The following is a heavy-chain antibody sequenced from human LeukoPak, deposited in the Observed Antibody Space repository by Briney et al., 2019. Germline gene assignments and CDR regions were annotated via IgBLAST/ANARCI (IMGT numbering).Heavy chain of an antibody. D-gene: IGHD3-3*01. Sequence: GGSLRLSCAASGFTFSSYTVTWVRQAPGKGLEWVSAISGSGGSTYYADSVKGRFTISRDNSKNTLYLQMNSLRAEDTAVYYCAKDYDFWSGSPPLDYWGQGTLVTVSS. CDR3: AKDYDFWSGSPPLDY. J-gene: IGHJ4*02. CDR2: ISGSGGST. CDR1: GFTFSSYT. V-gene: IGHV3-23*01.